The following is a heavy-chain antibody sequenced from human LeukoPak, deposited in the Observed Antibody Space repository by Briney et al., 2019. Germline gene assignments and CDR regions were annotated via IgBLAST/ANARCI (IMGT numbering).Heavy chain of an antibody. CDR1: GYTFTSYG. CDR2: ISAYNGNT. Sequence: ASVKVSCKASGYTFTSYGISWVRQAPGQGLEWMGWISAYNGNTNYAQKFQGRVTITADESTSTAYMELSSLRSEDTAVYYCARAGLGYCSGGSCSSYYFDYWGQGTLVTVSS. J-gene: IGHJ4*02. CDR3: ARAGLGYCSGGSCSSYYFDY. D-gene: IGHD2-15*01. V-gene: IGHV1-18*01.